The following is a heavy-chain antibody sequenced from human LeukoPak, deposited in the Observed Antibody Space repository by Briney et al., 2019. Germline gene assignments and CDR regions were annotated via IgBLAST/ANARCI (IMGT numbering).Heavy chain of an antibody. CDR2: ISSSGSTI. CDR1: GFTFSSYE. D-gene: IGHD3-9*01. V-gene: IGHV3-48*03. Sequence: GGSLRLSCAASGFTFSSYEMNWVRQAPGKGLEWVSYISSSGSTIYYADSVKGRFTISRDNAKNSLYLQMNSLRAEDTAVYYCARDLLDYDILTGYGSWGQGTLVTVSS. CDR3: ARDLLDYDILTGYGS. J-gene: IGHJ5*02.